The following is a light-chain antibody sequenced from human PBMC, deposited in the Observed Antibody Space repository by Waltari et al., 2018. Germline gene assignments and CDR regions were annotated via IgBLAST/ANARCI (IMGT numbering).Light chain of an antibody. CDR3: CSYVGSNIYWV. Sequence: QSALTQPRSVSGSPGQPVTISCTGTSSAVGGYNYVSWYQQHPDKAPKPIIYDINKRPPGVPVRSSGSKSGNTASLTISGLQAEDEADYYCCSYVGSNIYWVFGGGTKLTVL. CDR1: SSAVGGYNY. CDR2: DIN. V-gene: IGLV2-11*01. J-gene: IGLJ3*02.